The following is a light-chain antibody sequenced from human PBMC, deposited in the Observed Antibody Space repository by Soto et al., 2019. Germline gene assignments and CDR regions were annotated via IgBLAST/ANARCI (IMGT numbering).Light chain of an antibody. J-gene: IGKJ1*01. CDR1: QNILYNPNNKNY. Sequence: DIVMTQSQDSLTVSLGERATINCKSSQNILYNPNNKNYLAWYQQKPGQPPKLLIYWASTRESGVPERFSGSGSATDFTLSISSLQAEDAAVYYCQQYYSSPWTFGQGTKVEI. CDR2: WAS. CDR3: QQYYSSPWT. V-gene: IGKV4-1*01.